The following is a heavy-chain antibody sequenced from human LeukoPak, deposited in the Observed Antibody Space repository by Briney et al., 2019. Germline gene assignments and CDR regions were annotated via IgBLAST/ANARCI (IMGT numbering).Heavy chain of an antibody. D-gene: IGHD6-13*01. CDR1: GGAIRSHY. Sequence: PSETLSLTCTVSGGAIRSHYWNWIRQPAGKGLEWIGRIYSSGYTNDNPFLKSRITMSVDTSKNQFSLKLSSVTAADTAVYYCAREWFRIAAAGTPNWFDPWGQGTLVTVSS. J-gene: IGHJ5*02. CDR3: AREWFRIAAAGTPNWFDP. V-gene: IGHV4-4*07. CDR2: IYSSGYT.